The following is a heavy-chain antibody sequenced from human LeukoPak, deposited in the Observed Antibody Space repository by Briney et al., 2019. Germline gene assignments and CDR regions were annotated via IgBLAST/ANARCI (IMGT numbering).Heavy chain of an antibody. CDR1: GSTFTTHA. CDR3: ARDETVRDDYYGMDV. J-gene: IGHJ6*02. CDR2: IIPMLDKA. V-gene: IGHV1-69*04. Sequence: SVKVSCKASGSTFTTHAINWVRQAPGQGFEWMGRIIPMLDKANYGQKSQGRVTITADKFTTTVYMELTSLRSEDTAVYYCARDETVRDDYYGMDVWGQGTTVTVSS. D-gene: IGHD4-11*01.